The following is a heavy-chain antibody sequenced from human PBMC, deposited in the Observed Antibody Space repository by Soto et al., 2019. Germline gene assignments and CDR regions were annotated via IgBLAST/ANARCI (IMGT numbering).Heavy chain of an antibody. CDR2: IFPDDSDT. CDR3: ARHRRMTTDGSYGLDV. V-gene: IGHV5-51*01. D-gene: IGHD1-1*01. J-gene: IGHJ6*02. Sequence: GESLKISCKASGYIIKNYWIGWVRQMPGQGLEWMGIIFPDDSDTRYSPSFQGQVTISVDKSISTAYLQWSSLKASDTAMYYCARHRRMTTDGSYGLDVWGQGTTVTVSS. CDR1: GYIIKNYW.